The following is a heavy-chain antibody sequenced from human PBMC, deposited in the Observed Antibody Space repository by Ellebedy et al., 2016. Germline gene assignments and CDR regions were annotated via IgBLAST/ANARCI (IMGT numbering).Heavy chain of an antibody. J-gene: IGHJ4*02. CDR1: GFTFSDYY. CDR3: AGRGATYTD. V-gene: IGHV3-11*01. D-gene: IGHD1-26*01. Sequence: GESLKISCAASGFTFSDYYMTWIRQAPGKGLERVSYSSGSGNTIDYADSVKGRFTISRDNAKNSLYLQMRSLRAEDTAVYYCAGRGATYTDWGQGTLVIVSS. CDR2: SSGSGNTI.